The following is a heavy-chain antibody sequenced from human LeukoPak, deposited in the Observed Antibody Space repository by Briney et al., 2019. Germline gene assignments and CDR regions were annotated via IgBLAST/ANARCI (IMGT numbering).Heavy chain of an antibody. J-gene: IGHJ6*03. CDR1: GFTFSSYS. CDR2: ISSSSSYI. V-gene: IGHV3-21*04. Sequence: GGSLRLSCAASGFTFSSYSMNWVRQAPGKGLEWVSSISSSSSYIYYADSVKGRFTISRDNAKNSLYLQMNSLRTEDTALYYCAKDGIAVAGYYYYYMDVWGKGTTVTVSS. CDR3: AKDGIAVAGYYYYYMDV. D-gene: IGHD6-19*01.